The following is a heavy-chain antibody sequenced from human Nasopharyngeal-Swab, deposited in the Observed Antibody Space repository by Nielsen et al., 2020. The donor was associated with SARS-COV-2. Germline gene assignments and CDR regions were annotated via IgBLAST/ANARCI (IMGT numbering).Heavy chain of an antibody. Sequence: LSLTCAASGFTFSRYTMRWVRQAPGKGLKWVAVISYDGSNKYYADSVKGRFTISRDISKNTLYLQMNSLRAEDTAVFYCASTPLDSSGYYYAFHYWGRGTLVTVSS. CDR3: ASTPLDSSGYYYAFHY. CDR2: ISYDGSNK. CDR1: GFTFSRYT. D-gene: IGHD3-22*01. J-gene: IGHJ4*02. V-gene: IGHV3-30-3*01.